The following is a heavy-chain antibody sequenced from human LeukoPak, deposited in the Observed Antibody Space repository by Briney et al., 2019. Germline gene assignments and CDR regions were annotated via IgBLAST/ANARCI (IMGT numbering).Heavy chain of an antibody. CDR1: GFPFSSYA. V-gene: IGHV3-23*01. CDR2: ISGSGCST. Sequence: GGSQTLSCAASGFPFSSYAMSWARQSPGKGREWLTAISGSGCSTYYTHSVTGLLTIYRDISKNTVHLQMNRLRAEDTAVYYCAASPVYGMGWFDPWGQGTLVTVSS. CDR3: AASPVYGMGWFDP. D-gene: IGHD2-8*01. J-gene: IGHJ5*02.